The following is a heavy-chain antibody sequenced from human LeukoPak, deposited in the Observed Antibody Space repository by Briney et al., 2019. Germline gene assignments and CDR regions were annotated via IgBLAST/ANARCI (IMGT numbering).Heavy chain of an antibody. CDR2: ISYDGSNK. CDR1: GFTFSSYA. Sequence: SGGSLRLSCAASGFTFSSYAMHWVRQAPGKGLEWVAVISYDGSNKYYADSVKGRFTISRDNSKNTLYLQMNSLRAEDTAVYYCAREQGSSSGWFYYYYGMDVWGQGTTVTVSS. D-gene: IGHD3-22*01. J-gene: IGHJ6*02. V-gene: IGHV3-30-3*01. CDR3: AREQGSSSGWFYYYYGMDV.